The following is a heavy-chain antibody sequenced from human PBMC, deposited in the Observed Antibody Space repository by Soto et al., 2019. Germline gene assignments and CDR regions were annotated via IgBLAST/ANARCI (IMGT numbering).Heavy chain of an antibody. CDR1: GGSIGTYY. V-gene: IGHV4-59*01. Sequence: SETLSLTCTVSGGSIGTYYWSWIRQPPGKGLEWIGYIYYRGNTDYNPSLKSRVTISVDTSKNQFSLKLSSVTAADTAVYYCAREGVSSSWYNYYGMDVWGQGTTVTVSS. J-gene: IGHJ6*02. D-gene: IGHD6-13*01. CDR3: AREGVSSSWYNYYGMDV. CDR2: IYYRGNT.